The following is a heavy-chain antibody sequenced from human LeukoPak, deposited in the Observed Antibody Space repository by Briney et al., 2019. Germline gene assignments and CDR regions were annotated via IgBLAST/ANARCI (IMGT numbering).Heavy chain of an antibody. CDR2: ITWNSGST. V-gene: IGHV3-9*01. J-gene: IGHJ5*02. D-gene: IGHD2-15*01. CDR3: ARATQYCSGGSCYDTWFDP. CDR1: GFTFEDYA. Sequence: PGGSLRLSCVAFGFTFEDYAIHWVRQAPGKGLEWVSGITWNSGSTGYADSVKGRFTISRDDAKNSLYLQMNSLRAEDTAVYYCARATQYCSGGSCYDTWFDPWGQGTLVTVSS.